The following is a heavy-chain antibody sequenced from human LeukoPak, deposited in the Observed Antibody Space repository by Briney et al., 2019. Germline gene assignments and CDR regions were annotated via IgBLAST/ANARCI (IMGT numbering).Heavy chain of an antibody. J-gene: IGHJ4*02. CDR2: IHPYSDAT. CDR3: ARGRTSGYNFGHYFDF. V-gene: IGHV1-2*02. CDR1: VYTFTPYY. D-gene: IGHD5-18*01. Sequence: GSSVTVSSTASVYTFTPYYMYWVRQAPGQGLEWMGWIHPYSDATNYVQMFQCRVAMPSQTSIPRPYMELSGLTSDDTAVYYCARGRTSGYNFGHYFDFWGQGTLVTVSS.